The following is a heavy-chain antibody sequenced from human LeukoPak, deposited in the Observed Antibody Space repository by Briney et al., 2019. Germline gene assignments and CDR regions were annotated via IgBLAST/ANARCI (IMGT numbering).Heavy chain of an antibody. CDR2: INSDGSST. V-gene: IGHV3-74*01. J-gene: IGHJ4*02. CDR3: AREGYDFWSGYFLL. CDR1: GFTLSSYW. Sequence: GGSLRLSCAASGFTLSSYWMHWVRQAPGKGLVWVSRINSDGSSTSYADSVKGRFTISRDNAKSTLYPQMNSLRAEDTAVYYCAREGYDFWSGYFLLWGQGTLVTVSS. D-gene: IGHD3-3*01.